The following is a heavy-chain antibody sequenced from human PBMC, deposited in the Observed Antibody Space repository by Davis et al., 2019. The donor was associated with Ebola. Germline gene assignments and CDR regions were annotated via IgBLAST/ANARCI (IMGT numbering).Heavy chain of an antibody. Sequence: AASVKVSCKASGYTFTSYAMHWVRQAPGQRLEWMGLINVAKGNTKYSQKFQGRVTMTRDTSAGTAYMEMSSLTSEDTAVYYCANVAGITVFGVVPASYWGQGTLVTVSS. CDR3: ANVAGITVFGVVPASY. CDR1: GYTFTSYA. J-gene: IGHJ4*02. CDR2: INVAKGNT. V-gene: IGHV1-3*01. D-gene: IGHD3-3*01.